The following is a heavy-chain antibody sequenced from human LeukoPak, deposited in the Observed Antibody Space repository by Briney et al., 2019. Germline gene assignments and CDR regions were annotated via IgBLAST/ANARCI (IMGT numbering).Heavy chain of an antibody. CDR3: AKDHYWSIDY. D-gene: IGHD3-3*01. J-gene: IGHJ4*02. CDR1: GFDFSSNW. CDR2: IKGDGIST. Sequence: GGSLRLPCAASGFDFSSNWMHWVRHAPGQGLVWVSRIKGDGISTNYADSVEGRFTISRDIAKNTLYLQMNSLRAEDTGVYYCAKDHYWSIDYWGRGTLVTVSS. V-gene: IGHV3-74*01.